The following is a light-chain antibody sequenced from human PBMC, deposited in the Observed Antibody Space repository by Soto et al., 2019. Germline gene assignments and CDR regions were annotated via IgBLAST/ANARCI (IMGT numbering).Light chain of an antibody. J-gene: IGKJ3*01. CDR2: GVS. CDR1: QSVSSN. CDR3: QQYNNWPRT. Sequence: EIVMTQSPATLSVSPGERATLSCRASQSVSSNLAWYQQKPGQGPRLLLYGVSTRATGIPARFSGSGSGTEFTLTISTLQSEDFAIYYCQQYNNWPRTFGPGTTVDFK. V-gene: IGKV3D-15*01.